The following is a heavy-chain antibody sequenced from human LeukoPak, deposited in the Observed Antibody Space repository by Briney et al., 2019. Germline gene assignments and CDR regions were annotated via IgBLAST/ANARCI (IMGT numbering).Heavy chain of an antibody. CDR2: INPDSGGT. CDR1: GHTFNAYY. CDR3: ARDREGYDDRGYYQLRYFDY. Sequence: ASVKVSCKASGHTFNAYYMHWVRQAPGQGLEWMGWINPDSGGTIYAQKFQGRVTMTRETSISTAYMELSGLRSDDTAVYYCARDREGYDDRGYYQLRYFDYWGQGTPVTVSS. V-gene: IGHV1-2*02. J-gene: IGHJ4*02. D-gene: IGHD3-22*01.